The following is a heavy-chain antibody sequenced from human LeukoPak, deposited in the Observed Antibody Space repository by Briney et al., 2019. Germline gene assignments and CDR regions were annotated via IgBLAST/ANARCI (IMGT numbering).Heavy chain of an antibody. CDR3: AREAAAGGSYYYYMDV. CDR2: IIPIFGTA. CDR1: GGTFSSYA. V-gene: IGHV1-69*13. D-gene: IGHD6-13*01. Sequence: VKVSCKASGGTFSSYAISWVRQAPGQGLEWMGGIIPIFGTANYAQKFQGRVTITTDESTSTAYMELSSLRSEDTAMYYCAREAAAGGSYYYYMDVWGKGTTVTVSS. J-gene: IGHJ6*03.